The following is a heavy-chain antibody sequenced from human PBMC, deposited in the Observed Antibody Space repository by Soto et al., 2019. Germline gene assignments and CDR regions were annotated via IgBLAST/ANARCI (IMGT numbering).Heavy chain of an antibody. CDR3: AREYYDFWSGPDNQPILFWVRAEYFQH. V-gene: IGHV6-1*01. CDR2: TYYRSKWYN. Sequence: SPTLSLTCAISGDSVSSNSAAWNWIRQSPSRGLEWLGRTYYRSKWYNDYAVSVKSRITINPEPSKNQFSLQLNSVTPEDTAVYYCAREYYDFWSGPDNQPILFWVRAEYFQHWGQGTLVTVSS. J-gene: IGHJ1*01. CDR1: GDSVSSNSAA. D-gene: IGHD3-3*01.